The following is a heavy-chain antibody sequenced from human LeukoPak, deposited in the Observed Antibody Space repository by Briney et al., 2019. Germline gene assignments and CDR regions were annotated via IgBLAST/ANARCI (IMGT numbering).Heavy chain of an antibody. Sequence: GGSLRLSCAASAFSFRNYAMSWVRQAPGKGLEWVSSISGSGFGTYYADSAKGRFTISRDNSKNTLYLQMNSLRAEDTAVYYCAKEINHQWLVPLDAFDIWGQGTMVTVSS. J-gene: IGHJ3*02. V-gene: IGHV3-23*01. CDR2: ISGSGFGT. CDR1: AFSFRNYA. CDR3: AKEINHQWLVPLDAFDI. D-gene: IGHD6-19*01.